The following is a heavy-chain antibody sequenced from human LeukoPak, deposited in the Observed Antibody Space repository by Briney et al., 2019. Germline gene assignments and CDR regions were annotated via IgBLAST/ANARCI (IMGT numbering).Heavy chain of an antibody. J-gene: IGHJ4*02. CDR3: TRDRSRAEDD. D-gene: IGHD1-14*01. CDR1: GFTFSGHW. Sequence: GGSLRLSCAASGFTFSGHWMSWVRQAPGKGLEWVANINQGGSDKYYVDSVKGRFTISRDNANNLLYLQMNSLRGEDTAGYYCTRDRSRAEDDWGQGTLVTVSS. V-gene: IGHV3-7*01. CDR2: INQGGSDK.